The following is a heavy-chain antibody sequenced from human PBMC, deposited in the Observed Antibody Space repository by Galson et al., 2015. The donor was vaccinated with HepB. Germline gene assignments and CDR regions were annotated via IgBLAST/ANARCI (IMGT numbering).Heavy chain of an antibody. J-gene: IGHJ4*02. CDR2: IDESSDTI. V-gene: IGHV3-48*02. CDR3: ASCPGERWPFDF. CDR1: GFIFSTYS. Sequence: SLRLSCAASGFIFSTYSMNWVRRAPGKGLEWLSYIDESSDTIYYANSVKGRFTISRDNAKKSLYLQMNSLRDDDTAVYYCASCPGERWPFDFWGQGALVTVSS. D-gene: IGHD3-10*01.